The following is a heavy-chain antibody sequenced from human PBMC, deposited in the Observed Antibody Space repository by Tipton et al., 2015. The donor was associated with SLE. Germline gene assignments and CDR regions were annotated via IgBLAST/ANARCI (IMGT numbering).Heavy chain of an antibody. Sequence: SLRLSCAASGFIFSDYAMNWVRQAPEKGLEWVSVIYSDGRTYYADSVKGRFTISRDNSKNTLYLQMNSLRAEDTAVYYCAGAHPYYYYAMDVWGQGTTVTVSS. CDR2: IYSDGRT. CDR1: GFIFSDYA. V-gene: IGHV3-23*03. D-gene: IGHD3-16*01. CDR3: AGAHPYYYYAMDV. J-gene: IGHJ6*02.